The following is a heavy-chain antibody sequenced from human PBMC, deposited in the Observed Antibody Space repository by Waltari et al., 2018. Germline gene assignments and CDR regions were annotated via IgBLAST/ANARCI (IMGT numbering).Heavy chain of an antibody. CDR2: INPTNGVT. CDR3: ARGLGGSSPFDY. J-gene: IGHJ4*02. V-gene: IGHV1-2*02. D-gene: IGHD3-16*01. Sequence: QVHLVQSGAEVKKSGASVKGSCKASGYSCGGYYLYWLRHAPGQGLEWMGWINPTNGVTNYAQKFQGRVTMTRDTSINSVYMDLSRLRSDDTAVYFCARGLGGSSPFDYWGRGTLVTVSS. CDR1: GYSCGGYY.